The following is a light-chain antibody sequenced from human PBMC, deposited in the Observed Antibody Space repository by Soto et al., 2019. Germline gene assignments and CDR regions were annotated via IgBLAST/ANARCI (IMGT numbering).Light chain of an antibody. CDR2: AAS. CDR3: QEYNSAPWT. Sequence: DIQMTQSPSSLSASVGDRVTITCRASQGISNFLAWLQQKPGKVPKLLIYAASTLQSGVPSRFSASGSGTDFTLTITSLQPEDVATYYCQEYNSAPWTFGQGTKVEIK. J-gene: IGKJ1*01. CDR1: QGISNF. V-gene: IGKV1-27*01.